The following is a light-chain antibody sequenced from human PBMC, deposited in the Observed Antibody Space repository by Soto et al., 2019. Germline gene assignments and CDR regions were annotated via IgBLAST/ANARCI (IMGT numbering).Light chain of an antibody. CDR1: QSVSSYY. J-gene: IGKJ1*01. V-gene: IGKV3-20*01. CDR2: AAY. Sequence: EIVLTQSPGTLSLSPGERATLSWRASQSVSSYYLAWYQQKPGQAARLLIYAAYSRATGIPARFSGGGSGTDFTLTISRLEPEDFAVYYCQQCGSSPWTFGQGTKVDI. CDR3: QQCGSSPWT.